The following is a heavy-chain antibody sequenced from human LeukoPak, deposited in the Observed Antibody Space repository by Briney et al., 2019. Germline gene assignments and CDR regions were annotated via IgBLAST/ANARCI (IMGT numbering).Heavy chain of an antibody. Sequence: GRSLRLSCAASGFTFSRYWMDWLRHAPGKGPGWVSRINTDGSSTSYADSVKGRFTISRDNGKNTLYLQLTSLRAEDTAVYYCASYLTSIPSGMDVWGQGTTVTVSS. CDR3: ASYLTSIPSGMDV. J-gene: IGHJ6*02. V-gene: IGHV3-74*01. CDR1: GFTFSRYW. D-gene: IGHD2/OR15-2a*01. CDR2: INTDGSST.